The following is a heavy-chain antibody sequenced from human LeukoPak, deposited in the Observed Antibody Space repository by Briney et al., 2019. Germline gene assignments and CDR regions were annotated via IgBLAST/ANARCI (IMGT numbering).Heavy chain of an antibody. CDR1: GFTFSRHW. Sequence: GGSLRLSCAASGFTFSRHWMHWVRQAPGKGLVWVSRSDSDGSSTNYADSVKGRFTISRDNAKNTLYLQMNSLRAEDTAVYYCASDTVDTAVGIDYWGQGTLVTVSS. CDR2: SDSDGSST. J-gene: IGHJ4*02. V-gene: IGHV3-74*01. CDR3: ASDTVDTAVGIDY. D-gene: IGHD5-18*01.